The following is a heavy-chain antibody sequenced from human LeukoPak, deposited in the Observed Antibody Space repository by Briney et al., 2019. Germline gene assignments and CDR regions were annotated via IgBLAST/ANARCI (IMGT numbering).Heavy chain of an antibody. CDR2: ISYDGSNK. CDR3: AKLGYSSGWYDFQIDAFDF. J-gene: IGHJ3*01. CDR1: GFSFSSYG. D-gene: IGHD6-19*01. V-gene: IGHV3-30*18. Sequence: GGSLRLSCAASGFSFSSYGMHWVRQAPGKGLEWVAVISYDGSNKFYADSVKGRFTISRDNSQNTLYLQMNSLRAEDTAVYYCAKLGYSSGWYDFQIDAFDFWGQGTMVTVSS.